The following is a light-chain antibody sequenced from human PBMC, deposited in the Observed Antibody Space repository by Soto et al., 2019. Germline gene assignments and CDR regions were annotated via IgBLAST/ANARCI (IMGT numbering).Light chain of an antibody. CDR3: QQYGSSPWM. V-gene: IGKV3-20*01. CDR1: QSVSNNY. Sequence: EIVLTQSPGTLSLSPGERATLSCRASQSVSNNYLAWYQQKPGQAPRLLIYGASSRATGIPDRFSGSGSGTDFTLTISRLEPEDFAVYYCQQYGSSPWMFGQGTKV. J-gene: IGKJ1*01. CDR2: GAS.